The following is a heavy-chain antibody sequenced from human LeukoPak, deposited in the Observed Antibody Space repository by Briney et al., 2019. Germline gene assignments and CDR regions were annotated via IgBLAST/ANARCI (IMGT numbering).Heavy chain of an antibody. CDR2: ISGSGDNT. V-gene: IGHV3-23*01. CDR1: GLTSSNYA. CDR3: AKGGRGSYFEY. Sequence: GGSLRLSCAASGLTSSNYAMSWVRQAPGKGLEWVSSISGSGDNTYYADSVKGRFTISRDNSKNTLYLQLNSLRAEDTAVYYCAKGGRGSYFEYWGQGTLVTVSS. D-gene: IGHD3-10*01. J-gene: IGHJ4*02.